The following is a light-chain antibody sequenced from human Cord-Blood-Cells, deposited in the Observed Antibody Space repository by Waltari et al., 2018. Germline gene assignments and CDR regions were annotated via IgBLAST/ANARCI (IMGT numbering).Light chain of an antibody. V-gene: IGLV2-11*01. CDR3: CSYAGSYTFV. CDR2: DVS. J-gene: IGLJ1*01. Sequence: QSALTQPRSVSGSPGQSVTISCTGTSSDVGGYNYVSWYQQHPGKVPKLMIYDVSKRPSGVPDRVSGSKSGNTASLTISGLQAEDEADYYCCSYAGSYTFVFGTGTKVTVL. CDR1: SSDVGGYNY.